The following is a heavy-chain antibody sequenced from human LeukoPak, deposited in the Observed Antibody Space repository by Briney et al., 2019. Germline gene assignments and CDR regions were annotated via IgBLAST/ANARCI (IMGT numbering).Heavy chain of an antibody. CDR3: ARAQNFGVGPLPSYYYMDV. J-gene: IGHJ6*03. Sequence: ASVKVSCKASGYTFTGYYMHWVRQAPGQGLEWMGWINPNSGGTNYAQKFQGRVTMTRDTSISTAYMELSRLRSDDTAVYYCARAQNFGVGPLPSYYYMDVWGEGTTVTVSS. CDR2: INPNSGGT. D-gene: IGHD3-3*01. CDR1: GYTFTGYY. V-gene: IGHV1-2*02.